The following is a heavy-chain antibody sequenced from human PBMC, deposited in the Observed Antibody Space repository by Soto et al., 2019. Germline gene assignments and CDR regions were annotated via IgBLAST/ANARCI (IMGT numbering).Heavy chain of an antibody. CDR2: IYDTGST. D-gene: IGHD2-2*01. Sequence: SETLSLTCTVSGGSISSNYWSWIRQTPGKGLEWIGYIYDTGSTNYNPSLKSRVSFSVDTPKNQFSLKLSSVTAADTAVYYCARYYCSSDTCYYFDYWGQGTLVTVSS. V-gene: IGHV4-59*01. CDR1: GGSISSNY. J-gene: IGHJ4*02. CDR3: ARYYCSSDTCYYFDY.